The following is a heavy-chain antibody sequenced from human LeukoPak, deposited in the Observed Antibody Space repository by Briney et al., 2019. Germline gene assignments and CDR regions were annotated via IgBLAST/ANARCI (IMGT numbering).Heavy chain of an antibody. V-gene: IGHV1-69*13. Sequence: GASVKVSCKASGGTFSSYAISWVRQAPGQGLEWMGGIIPIFGTANYAQKFQGRVTITADESTSTAYMELSSLRSEDTAVYYCARSCSYGSYYYYGMDVWGQGTTVTVSS. CDR2: IIPIFGTA. D-gene: IGHD5-18*01. J-gene: IGHJ6*02. CDR1: GGTFSSYA. CDR3: ARSCSYGSYYYYGMDV.